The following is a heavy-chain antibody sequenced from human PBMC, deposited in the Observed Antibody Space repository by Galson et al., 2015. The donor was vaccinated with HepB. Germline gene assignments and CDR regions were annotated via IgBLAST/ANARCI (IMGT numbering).Heavy chain of an antibody. V-gene: IGHV3-21*01. CDR1: GFSFSTYS. D-gene: IGHD4-17*01. CDR3: ARDLYGDYAFDY. Sequence: SLRLSCAASGFSFSTYSLNWVRQAPGKGPEWVSSISSISSISYADSVKGRFTISRDNAKNSLYLQMNCLRAEDTAVYYCARDLYGDYAFDYWGLGTVVTVSS. CDR2: ISSISSI. J-gene: IGHJ4*02.